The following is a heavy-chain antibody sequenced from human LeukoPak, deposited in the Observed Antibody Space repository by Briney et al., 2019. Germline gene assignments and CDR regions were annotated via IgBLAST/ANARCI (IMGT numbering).Heavy chain of an antibody. CDR3: ARENGYYYFDD. Sequence: ASVKVSCKASGYTFTSYGISCVRQAPGQGREWMGWISAYNGNTNYAQKLQGRVTITTERTTSTAYIEVRRLRTEDTAVYYCARENGYYYFDDWGQGTLVTVSS. CDR2: ISAYNGNT. V-gene: IGHV1-18*01. CDR1: GYTFTSYG. D-gene: IGHD6-25*01. J-gene: IGHJ4*02.